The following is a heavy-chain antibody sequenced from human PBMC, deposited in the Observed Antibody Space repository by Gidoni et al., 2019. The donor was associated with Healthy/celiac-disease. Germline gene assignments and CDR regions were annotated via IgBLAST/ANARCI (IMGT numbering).Heavy chain of an antibody. CDR1: AFTFSSYA. V-gene: IGHV3-23*01. J-gene: IGHJ3*02. D-gene: IGHD3-3*01. Sequence: EVQLLESGGGLVQPGGSLRLSCAAPAFTFSSYAMSVVRQAPGKGLEWVSAISGSGGSTYYADSVKGRFTISRDNSKNTLYLQMNSLRAEDTAVYYCAKDSHTPRITIFGVVIINAFDIWGQGTMVTVSS. CDR3: AKDSHTPRITIFGVVIINAFDI. CDR2: ISGSGGST.